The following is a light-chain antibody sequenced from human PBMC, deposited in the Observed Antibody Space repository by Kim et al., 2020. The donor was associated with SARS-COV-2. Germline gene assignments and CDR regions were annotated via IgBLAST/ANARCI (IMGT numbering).Light chain of an antibody. CDR1: QSISDL. J-gene: IGKJ2*01. CDR2: KAS. Sequence: SASVGDRVTLTCRASQSISDLLAWYQQRPGKAPKLLIYKASSLESGVPSRFSGSGSGTEFTLTISSLQPDDIATYYCQQYNSYPVTFGQGTKLEIK. V-gene: IGKV1-5*03. CDR3: QQYNSYPVT.